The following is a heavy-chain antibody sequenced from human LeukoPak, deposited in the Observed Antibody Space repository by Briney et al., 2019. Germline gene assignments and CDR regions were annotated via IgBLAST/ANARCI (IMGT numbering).Heavy chain of an antibody. CDR2: ITYSGSI. J-gene: IGHJ4*02. V-gene: IGHV4-34*01. Sequence: PSETLSLTCAVYGGSFSGKYWTWIRQPPGKGLEWIGEITYSGSIYYKPSLKSRVTISVDTSKNQLSLKLNSATAADTAMYYCARDLMTWGQGTLVAVSS. CDR1: GGSFSGKY. CDR3: ARDLMT.